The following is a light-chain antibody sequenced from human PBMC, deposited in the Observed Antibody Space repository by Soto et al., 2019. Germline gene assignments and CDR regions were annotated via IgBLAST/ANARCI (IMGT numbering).Light chain of an antibody. Sequence: QSVLTQPPSASGTPGQRVTVSCSGSSSNIGSNYVYWYQQLPGTAPKLLIYSNNQRPSGVPDRFAGSKSGSSASLALSGLRSEDEAEYYCAAWDDSRRVVFGGGTQVTVL. CDR3: AAWDDSRRVV. CDR2: SNN. V-gene: IGLV1-47*02. CDR1: SSNIGSNY. J-gene: IGLJ2*01.